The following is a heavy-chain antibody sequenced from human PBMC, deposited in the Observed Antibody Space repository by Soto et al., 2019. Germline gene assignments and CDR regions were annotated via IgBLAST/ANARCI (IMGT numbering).Heavy chain of an antibody. Sequence: QLQLQESGPGLLKPSETLSLTCTVSGGSISSSSYYCGWIRQPPGKVLEWIGSVYYSGSTYYNPSLKGRVTISVDTSKNQFSLKLSSVTAADTAVYYCAKHRPATAIYLDPWGQGTLVTVSS. D-gene: IGHD2-21*02. CDR1: GGSISSSSYY. J-gene: IGHJ5*02. CDR2: VYYSGST. CDR3: AKHRPATAIYLDP. V-gene: IGHV4-39*01.